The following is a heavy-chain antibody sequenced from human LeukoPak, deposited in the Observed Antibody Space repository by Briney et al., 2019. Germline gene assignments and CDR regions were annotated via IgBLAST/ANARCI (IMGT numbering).Heavy chain of an antibody. D-gene: IGHD4-17*01. J-gene: IGHJ3*02. V-gene: IGHV3-15*01. Sequence: PGGSLRLSCAASGFTFSNAWMSWVRQAPGKGLEWVGLIKSKTDGGTTDYAAPLKGRFTISRDDLKNMLYLQMNSLKTEDTAVYYCTTVDYGDAFDIWGQGTMVTVSS. CDR1: GFTFSNAW. CDR3: TTVDYGDAFDI. CDR2: IKSKTDGGTT.